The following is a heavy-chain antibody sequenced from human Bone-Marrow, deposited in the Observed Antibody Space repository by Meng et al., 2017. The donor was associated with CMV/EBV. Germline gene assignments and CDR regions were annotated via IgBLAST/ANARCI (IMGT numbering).Heavy chain of an antibody. CDR1: GFTVSSNY. D-gene: IGHD3-10*01. V-gene: IGHV3-53*01. CDR2: IYSGGST. Sequence: GESLKISCAASGFTVSSNYMSWVRQAPGKGLEWVSVIYSGGSTYYADSVKGRFTISRDNSKNTLYLQMNSLRAEDTAVYYCARAIVREIILSGLHSSCQGTLVTVSS. J-gene: IGHJ5*01. CDR3: ARAIVREIILSGLHS.